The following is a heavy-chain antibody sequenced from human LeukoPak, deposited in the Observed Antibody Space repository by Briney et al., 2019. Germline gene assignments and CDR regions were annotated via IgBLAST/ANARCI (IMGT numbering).Heavy chain of an antibody. J-gene: IGHJ6*03. CDR2: ISSTGGTT. Sequence: TGGSLRLSCAASGITFSSYGMSWVRQAPGKGLEWVSSISSTGGTTYYADSVKGRFTISRDNSKNTLYPQMNSLRAEDTAVYYCAKSKQEYYYYMDVWGKGTTVTISS. V-gene: IGHV3-23*01. CDR1: GITFSSYG. CDR3: AKSKQEYYYYMDV.